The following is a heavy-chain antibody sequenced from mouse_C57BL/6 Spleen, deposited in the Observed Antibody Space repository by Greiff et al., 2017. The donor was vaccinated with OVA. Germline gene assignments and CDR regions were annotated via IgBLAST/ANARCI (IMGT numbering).Heavy chain of an antibody. D-gene: IGHD3-2*02. Sequence: QVQLQQPGAELVRPGSSVKLSCKASGYTFTSYWMDWVKQRPGQGLEWIGNIYPSDSETHYNQKFKDKATLTVDKSSSTAYMQLSSLTSEDSAVYYSAREGSGYGFAYWGQGTLVTVSA. J-gene: IGHJ3*01. CDR3: AREGSGYGFAY. V-gene: IGHV1-61*01. CDR2: IYPSDSET. CDR1: GYTFTSYW.